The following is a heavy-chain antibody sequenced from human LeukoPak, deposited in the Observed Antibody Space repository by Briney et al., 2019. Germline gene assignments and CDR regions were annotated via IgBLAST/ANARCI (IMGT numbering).Heavy chain of an antibody. J-gene: IGHJ6*02. CDR2: ISSSSSYI. D-gene: IGHD6-25*01. CDR1: GFTVSRNY. Sequence: GGSLRLSCAASGFTVSRNYMSWVRQAPGKGLEWVSSISSSSSYIYYADSVKGRFTISRDNAKNSLYLQMNSLRAEDTAVYYCARDRCSGCHYYGMDVWGQGTTVTVSS. CDR3: ARDRCSGCHYYGMDV. V-gene: IGHV3-21*01.